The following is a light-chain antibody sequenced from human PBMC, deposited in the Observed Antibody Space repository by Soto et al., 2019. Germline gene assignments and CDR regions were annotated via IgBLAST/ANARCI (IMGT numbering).Light chain of an antibody. CDR2: GAS. V-gene: IGKV3-20*01. J-gene: IGKJ2*01. CDR1: QSVSSSY. CDR3: QQYGSSLSA. Sequence: EIVLTQSPGTLSLSPGERATLSCRASQSVSSSYLAWYQQKPGQAPRLLIYGASSRATGIQDRFSGSGSGTDFTLTISRLEPEDCAVYYCQQYGSSLSAFGQGTKLEIK.